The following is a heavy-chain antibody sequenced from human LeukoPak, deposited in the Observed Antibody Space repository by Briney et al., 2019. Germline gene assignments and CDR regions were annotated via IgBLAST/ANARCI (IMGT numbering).Heavy chain of an antibody. J-gene: IGHJ4*02. CDR3: ARMVAAFSYYFDY. CDR2: ISSSGSTI. D-gene: IGHD2-15*01. Sequence: GGSLRLSCAASGFTFSDYYMSWIRPAPGKGLEWISYISSSGSTIYYADSVKGRFTISRDNAKNSLSLQMNSLRAEDTALYYCARMVAAFSYYFDYWGQGTLVTVSS. CDR1: GFTFSDYY. V-gene: IGHV3-11*01.